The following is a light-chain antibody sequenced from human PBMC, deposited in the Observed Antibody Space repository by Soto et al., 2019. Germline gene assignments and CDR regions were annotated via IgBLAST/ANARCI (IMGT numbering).Light chain of an antibody. J-gene: IGLJ3*02. CDR1: SSNFGARYD. CDR2: CNT. CDR3: QSYDTRLGAAL. V-gene: IGLV1-40*01. Sequence: QSVLTQPPSVSGAPGQRVTLSCTGSSSNFGARYDVPWYQHIPGKAPTLIIFCNTNRRSGVPDRFSGSRSGTSASLVIAGLQPEDEAHYYGQSYDTRLGAALFGGGTQLTGL.